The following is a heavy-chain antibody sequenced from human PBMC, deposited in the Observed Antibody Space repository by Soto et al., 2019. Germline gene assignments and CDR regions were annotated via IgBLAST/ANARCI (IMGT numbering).Heavy chain of an antibody. CDR2: IIPLFGTA. V-gene: IGHV1-69*01. J-gene: IGHJ4*02. CDR1: GGTFSTYD. Sequence: QVQLVQSGAEVRKPGSSVKVSCKASGGTFSTYDICWVRQAPGQGLEWMGGIIPLFGTANYAQKFQGRATIIAKGSMSTAYMELTILRSEDTAVYYCAIEDCTDGSKFVYWGQVTMVTVSS. D-gene: IGHD2-8*01. CDR3: AIEDCTDGSKFVY.